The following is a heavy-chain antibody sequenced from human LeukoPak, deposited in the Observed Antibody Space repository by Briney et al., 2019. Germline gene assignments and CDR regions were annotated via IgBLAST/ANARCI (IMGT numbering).Heavy chain of an antibody. Sequence: GGSLRLSCAASGFTFSSYCMHWVRQAPGKGLVWVSRINSDGSSTSYADSVKGRFTISRDNAKNTLYLQMNSLRAEDTAVYYCARELTTYYDFWSGPIGGAFDIWGQGTMVTVSS. CDR3: ARELTTYYDFWSGPIGGAFDI. D-gene: IGHD3-3*01. CDR1: GFTFSSYC. CDR2: INSDGSST. J-gene: IGHJ3*02. V-gene: IGHV3-74*01.